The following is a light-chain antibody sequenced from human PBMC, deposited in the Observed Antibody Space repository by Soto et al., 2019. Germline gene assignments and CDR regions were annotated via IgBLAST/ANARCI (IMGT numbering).Light chain of an antibody. CDR2: GGS. CDR3: QQYSSPQT. CDR1: QSVRSNQ. V-gene: IGKV3-20*01. Sequence: DIVLTQSPGPLSLSPGERATLYCMASQSVRSNQLAWYQQKPGQARSILIYGGSSRATGIPVRFSGSGSETDFTLTITRLEPEDFAMYYCQQYSSPQTLGQGTKVDIK. J-gene: IGKJ1*01.